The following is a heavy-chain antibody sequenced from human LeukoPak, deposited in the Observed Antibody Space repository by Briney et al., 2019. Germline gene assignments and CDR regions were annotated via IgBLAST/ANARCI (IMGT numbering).Heavy chain of an antibody. J-gene: IGHJ5*02. V-gene: IGHV3-23*01. Sequence: GGSLRLSCAASGFTFSNHAMSWFRQAPGKGVEWVSAISPPGGTTYFADSVKGRFNISRDNSKNTVYAQIQSLRAGDTAIYYCAREYSYGYDDWFDPWGQGALVTVSS. D-gene: IGHD5-18*01. CDR3: AREYSYGYDDWFDP. CDR1: GFTFSNHA. CDR2: ISPPGGTT.